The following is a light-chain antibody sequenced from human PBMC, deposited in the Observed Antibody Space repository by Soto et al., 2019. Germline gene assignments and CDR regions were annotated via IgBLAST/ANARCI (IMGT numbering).Light chain of an antibody. CDR3: MQALQTPLT. CDR1: QSLLHSNGYNY. CDR2: LGS. V-gene: IGKV2-28*01. Sequence: DIVMTQSPLSLPVTPGEPASISCRSSQSLLHSNGYNYLDWYLQQPGQSPQLLIYLGSNRASGVPYRFSGSGSGTDFTLNISRVEAEDVGVYYCMQALQTPLTFGGGTKVEIK. J-gene: IGKJ4*01.